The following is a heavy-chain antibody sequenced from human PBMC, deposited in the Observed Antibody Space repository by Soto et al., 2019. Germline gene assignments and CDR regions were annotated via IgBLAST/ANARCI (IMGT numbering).Heavy chain of an antibody. J-gene: IGHJ6*02. Sequence: GGSLRLSCAASGFTFSSYAMHWVRQAPGKGLEWVAVISYDGSNKYYADSVKGRFTISRDNSKNTLYLQMNSLRAEDTAVYYCARSLYYDFWSGPNYYGMDVWGQGTTVTVSS. CDR2: ISYDGSNK. CDR3: ARSLYYDFWSGPNYYGMDV. V-gene: IGHV3-30-3*01. D-gene: IGHD3-3*01. CDR1: GFTFSSYA.